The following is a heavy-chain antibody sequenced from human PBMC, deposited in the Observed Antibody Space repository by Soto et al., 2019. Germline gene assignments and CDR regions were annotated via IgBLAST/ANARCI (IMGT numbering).Heavy chain of an antibody. D-gene: IGHD3-9*01. Sequence: LTCTVSGGSISSGDYYWSWIRQPPGKGLEWIGYIYYSGSTYYNPSLKSRVTISVDTSKNQFSLKLSSVTAADTAVYYCARGTYDILTGYYQPYNWFDPWGQGTLVTVSS. V-gene: IGHV4-30-4*01. CDR2: IYYSGST. CDR3: ARGTYDILTGYYQPYNWFDP. CDR1: GGSISSGDYY. J-gene: IGHJ5*02.